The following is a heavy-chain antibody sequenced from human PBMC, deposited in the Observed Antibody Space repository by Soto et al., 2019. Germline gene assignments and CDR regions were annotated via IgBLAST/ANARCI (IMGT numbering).Heavy chain of an antibody. CDR2: ISNTAITD. D-gene: IGHD2-2*01. J-gene: IGHJ6*03. CDR1: GFSFSDYS. Sequence: QVHLVESGGDLVKPGGSLRLSCVASGFSFSDYSMTWMRQAPGGGLDFVAFISNTAITDYYADSVKGRFTISRDNARNSVYLQMDSLSAEDAAVYYCARDLHQILSHKHYYYYLDVWGTGTTVTVSS. V-gene: IGHV3-11*01. CDR3: ARDLHQILSHKHYYYYLDV.